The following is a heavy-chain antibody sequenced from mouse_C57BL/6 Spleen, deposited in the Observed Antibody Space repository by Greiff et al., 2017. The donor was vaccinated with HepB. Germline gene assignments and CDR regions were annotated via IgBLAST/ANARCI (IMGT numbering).Heavy chain of an antibody. CDR1: GYTFTSYW. Sequence: LQQPGAELVKPGASVKLSCKASGYTFTSYWMQWVKQRPGQGLEWIGEIDPSDSYTNYNQKFKGKATLTVDTSSSTAYMQLSSLTSEDSAVYYCARSAYYGSSYYFDYWGQGTTLTVSS. CDR3: ARSAYYGSSYYFDY. D-gene: IGHD1-1*01. CDR2: IDPSDSYT. J-gene: IGHJ2*01. V-gene: IGHV1-50*01.